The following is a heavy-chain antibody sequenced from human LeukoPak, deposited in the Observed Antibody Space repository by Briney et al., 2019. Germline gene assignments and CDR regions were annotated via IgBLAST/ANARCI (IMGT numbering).Heavy chain of an antibody. CDR1: GGSISNYY. CDR3: ASDALVVPAATGNPSKNDY. CDR2: IYYRGST. J-gene: IGHJ4*02. D-gene: IGHD2-2*01. Sequence: SETLSLTCTVSGGSISNYYWSWIRQPPGKGLESIGYIYYRGSTSYNPSLKSRVTISVDTSKNQFSLKLSSVTAADTAVYYCASDALVVPAATGNPSKNDYWGQGTLVTVSS. V-gene: IGHV4-59*08.